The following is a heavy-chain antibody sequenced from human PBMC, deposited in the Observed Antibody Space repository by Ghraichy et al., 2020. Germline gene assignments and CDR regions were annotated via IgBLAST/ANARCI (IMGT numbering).Heavy chain of an antibody. J-gene: IGHJ6*02. CDR3: ARLRAMTPTHNFYHSLDV. V-gene: IGHV4-59*01. CDR2: IHYSGST. Sequence: SETLYLTCAVSGGSISGYYWSWIRQPPGKGLEWIGYIHYSGSTKYNPSLKSRVTLSVDMSKNQFSLGLSSVTAADTAIYYCARLRAMTPTHNFYHSLDVWGLGTTVTVSS. CDR1: GGSISGYY.